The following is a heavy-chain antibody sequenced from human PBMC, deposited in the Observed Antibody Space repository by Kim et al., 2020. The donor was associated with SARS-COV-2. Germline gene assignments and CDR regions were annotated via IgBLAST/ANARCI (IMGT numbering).Heavy chain of an antibody. Sequence: SVKVSCKASGGTFSSYAISWVRQAPGQGLEWMGGIIPISATARYAQKFQGRVTITADESTSTAYMEMSSLKSEDTAVYYCATSCAYGSSYYYGMHVWGQGTTVTVSS. CDR2: IIPISATA. J-gene: IGHJ6*02. V-gene: IGHV1-69*13. CDR1: GGTFSSYA. CDR3: ATSCAYGSSYYYGMHV. D-gene: IGHD4-17*01.